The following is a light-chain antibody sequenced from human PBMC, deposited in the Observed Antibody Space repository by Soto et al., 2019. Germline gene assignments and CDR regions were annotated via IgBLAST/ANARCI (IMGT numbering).Light chain of an antibody. V-gene: IGLV2-14*01. CDR1: SSDVGGYNY. CDR2: DVS. CDR3: SSYTSSNTYV. Sequence: QSVLTQPASVSGSPGQSITISCTGTSSDVGGYNYVSWYQQHPGKAPKLMIYDVSNRPSGISNRFSGSKSGNTASLTISGLQAEDEAEYYCSSYTSSNTYVFGTGTKVTVL. J-gene: IGLJ1*01.